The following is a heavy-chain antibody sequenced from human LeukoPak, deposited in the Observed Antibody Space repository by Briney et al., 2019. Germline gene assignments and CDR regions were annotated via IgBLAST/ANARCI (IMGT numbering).Heavy chain of an antibody. Sequence: GGSLRLSCAASGFTVSSNYMSWVRQAPGKGLEXXXVIYSGGSTYYADSVKGRFTISRDNSKNTLYLQMNSLRAEDTAVYYCARALASVDTAMVDNGMDVWGQGTTVTVSS. D-gene: IGHD5-18*01. CDR3: ARALASVDTAMVDNGMDV. CDR1: GFTVSSNY. CDR2: IYSGGST. V-gene: IGHV3-53*01. J-gene: IGHJ6*02.